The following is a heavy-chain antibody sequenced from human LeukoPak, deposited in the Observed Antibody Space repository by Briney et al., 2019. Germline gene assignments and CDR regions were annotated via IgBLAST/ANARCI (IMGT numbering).Heavy chain of an antibody. J-gene: IGHJ4*02. CDR2: IKSKTDGGTT. CDR3: TTELWFRELLDYDY. CDR1: GFTLSSYA. Sequence: GGSLRLSCAASGFTLSSYAMSWVRQAPGKGLEWVGRIKSKTDGGTTDYAAPVKGRFTISRDDSKNTLYLQMNSLKTEDTAVYYCTTELWFRELLDYDYWGQGTLVTVSS. V-gene: IGHV3-15*01. D-gene: IGHD3-10*01.